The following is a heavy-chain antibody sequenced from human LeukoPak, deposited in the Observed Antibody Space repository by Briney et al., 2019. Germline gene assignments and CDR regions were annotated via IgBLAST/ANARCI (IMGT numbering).Heavy chain of an antibody. V-gene: IGHV4-4*07. Sequence: PSETLSLTCTVSGGSISSYFWSWIRQPAGKGLEWIGRIYSSGNTNCNPSLKSRVTMSVDTSKNQFSLKLSSVTAADTAVYYCARGSASPAAIPFDFWGQGTMVTVSS. CDR3: ARGSASPAAIPFDF. J-gene: IGHJ3*01. CDR2: IYSSGNT. CDR1: GGSISSYF. D-gene: IGHD2-2*02.